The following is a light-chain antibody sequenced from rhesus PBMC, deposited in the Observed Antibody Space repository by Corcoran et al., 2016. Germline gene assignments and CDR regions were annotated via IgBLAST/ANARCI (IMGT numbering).Light chain of an antibody. Sequence: DIQMTQSPSSLSASVGDTVTITCQASQGIRKYLAWYQQQPGKAPKILIYDASTLQSGGPSRFSGTGSWTECTLTISSLQPEDFATYYCQQHNSYPLTFGGGTKLDIK. V-gene: IGKV1-25*01. J-gene: IGKJ3*01. CDR1: QGIRKY. CDR2: DAS. CDR3: QQHNSYPLT.